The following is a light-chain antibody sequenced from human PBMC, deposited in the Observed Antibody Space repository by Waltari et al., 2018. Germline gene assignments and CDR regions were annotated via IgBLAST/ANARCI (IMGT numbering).Light chain of an antibody. CDR2: DAS. Sequence: DIVLTHSPATVSLSPGERATLSCRASQSVSSYLAWYQQKPGQAPRLLLYDASNRATGIPARFSGSGSGTDFTLTISSLEPEDFAVYYCQQRSNWPLTFGAGTKVEIK. CDR3: QQRSNWPLT. V-gene: IGKV3-11*01. J-gene: IGKJ4*01. CDR1: QSVSSY.